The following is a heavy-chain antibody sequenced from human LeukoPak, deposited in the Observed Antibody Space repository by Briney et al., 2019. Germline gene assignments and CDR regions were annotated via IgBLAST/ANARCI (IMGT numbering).Heavy chain of an antibody. CDR3: ARSEGHRGRYYYYYYMDV. J-gene: IGHJ6*03. D-gene: IGHD3-10*01. V-gene: IGHV1-69*05. CDR1: GCTFSSYA. CDR2: IIPIFGTA. Sequence: SVKVSCKASGCTFSSYAISWVRQAPGQGIEWMGGIIPIFGTANYAQKFQGRVTITTDESTSTAYMELSSMRSEDTAVYYCARSEGHRGRYYYYYYMDVWGKGTTVTVSS.